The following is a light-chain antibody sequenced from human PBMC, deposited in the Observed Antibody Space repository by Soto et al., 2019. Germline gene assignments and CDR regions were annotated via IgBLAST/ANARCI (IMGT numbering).Light chain of an antibody. J-gene: IGKJ2*01. CDR1: QRITNY. Sequence: DIQMTQSPSSLSASVGDRVTITCRASQRITNYLNRYQQKLGEAPKLLIYAASVLRSGLPSRFSGSGFGTEFTLTISSLQPDDFATYFCQQSYTTPYTFGLGTKLEIK. CDR3: QQSYTTPYT. CDR2: AAS. V-gene: IGKV1-39*01.